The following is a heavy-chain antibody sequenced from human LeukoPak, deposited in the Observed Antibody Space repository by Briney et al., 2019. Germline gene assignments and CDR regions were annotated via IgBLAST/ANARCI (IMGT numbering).Heavy chain of an antibody. CDR1: GFTFSSYA. V-gene: IGHV3-30*01. J-gene: IGHJ4*02. Sequence: GGSLRLSCAASGFTFSSYAMHWVRQAPGKGLEWVAVISYDGSNKYYADSVKGRFTISRDNSKNTLYLQMNSLRAEDTAVYYCARDGEGGSDYWAREPWSPSPQ. CDR3: ARDGEGGSDY. D-gene: IGHD3-10*01. CDR2: ISYDGSNK.